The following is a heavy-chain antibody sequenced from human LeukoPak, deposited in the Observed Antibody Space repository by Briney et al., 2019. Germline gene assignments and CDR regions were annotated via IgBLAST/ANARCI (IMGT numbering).Heavy chain of an antibody. D-gene: IGHD2-2*01. Sequence: GASVKVSCKTSGYTFTGYYMHWVRQAPGQGLEYMGWINPNSGGTNYAPKFQGRVTMTRDTSISTDYMELTSLRSGDTAVYYCVRLYSSTEVIDSWGQGTLVTVSS. J-gene: IGHJ4*02. V-gene: IGHV1-2*02. CDR2: INPNSGGT. CDR3: VRLYSSTEVIDS. CDR1: GYTFTGYY.